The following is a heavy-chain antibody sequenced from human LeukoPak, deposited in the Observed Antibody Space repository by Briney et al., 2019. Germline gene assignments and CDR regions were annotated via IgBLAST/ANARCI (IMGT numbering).Heavy chain of an antibody. CDR1: GYTFTGYF. V-gene: IGHV1-2*06. J-gene: IGHJ4*02. Sequence: ASVKVSCKASGYTFTGYFMHWVRQAPGQGLEWVGRINLNSGGTYYAQNFQGRVTMTRYTAISTAYVELSRLTSDDTAVYYCARDLSSTSNWEFDYWGQGTLVTVSS. CDR3: ARDLSSTSNWEFDY. CDR2: INLNSGGT. D-gene: IGHD1-26*01.